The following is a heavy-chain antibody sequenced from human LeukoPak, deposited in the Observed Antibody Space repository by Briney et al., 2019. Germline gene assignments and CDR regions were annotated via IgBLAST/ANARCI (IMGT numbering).Heavy chain of an antibody. CDR1: GYTFTSYV. J-gene: IGHJ4*02. CDR3: GRRAYCGGDCYFCHFDY. V-gene: IGHV1-18*01. D-gene: IGHD2-21*02. Sequence: GASVKVSCKASGYTFTSYVISWVRQAPGQGLEWMGWICAYKGNTNYAQKLQGRVTMTTETSTSTAYMGLRSLRSDDTAGYYVGRRAYCGGDCYFCHFDYWGQGTLVTVSS. CDR2: ICAYKGNT.